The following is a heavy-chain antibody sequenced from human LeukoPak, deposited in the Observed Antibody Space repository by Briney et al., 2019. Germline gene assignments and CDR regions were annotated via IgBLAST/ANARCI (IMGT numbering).Heavy chain of an antibody. V-gene: IGHV1-8*01. J-gene: IGHJ6*03. D-gene: IGHD3-10*01. CDR1: GYTFTSYD. CDR2: MNPNSVNT. Sequence: ASVKVSCKASGYTFTSYDINWVRQATGQGIEWMGWMNPNSVNTGYAQKFQGRVTMTRNTSISTAYMELSSLRSEDTAVYYCARGLRSGGLLWFREFMPPGIGHNYYYYYMDVWGKGTTVTVSS. CDR3: ARGLRSGGLLWFREFMPPGIGHNYYYYYMDV.